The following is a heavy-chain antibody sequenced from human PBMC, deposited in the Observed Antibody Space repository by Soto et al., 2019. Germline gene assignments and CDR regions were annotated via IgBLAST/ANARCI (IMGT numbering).Heavy chain of an antibody. J-gene: IGHJ4*02. Sequence: ASVTVSCQATGYTFTSYAMHWVRQAPGQRLEWMGWINAGNGNTKYSQKFQGRVTITRDTSASTAYMELSRLRSEDTAVYYCASESYGGEFDYWGQGTLVTVSS. CDR2: INAGNGNT. D-gene: IGHD4-17*01. CDR3: ASESYGGEFDY. V-gene: IGHV1-3*01. CDR1: GYTFTSYA.